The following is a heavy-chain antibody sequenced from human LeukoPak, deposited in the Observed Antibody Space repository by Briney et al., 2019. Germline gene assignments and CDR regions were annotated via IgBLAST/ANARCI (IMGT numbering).Heavy chain of an antibody. CDR1: GDSISSGSYY. CDR3: ARDKSYCTSISCYYNWFDP. CDR2: IYTSGRT. J-gene: IGHJ5*02. Sequence: SQTLSLTCTVSGDSISSGSYYWSWIRQPAGKGLEWIGRIYTSGRTNYNPSLKSRVTISVDTSKNQFSLKLSSVTAADTAVCYCARDKSYCTSISCYYNWFDPWGQGTRVTVSS. D-gene: IGHD2-2*01. V-gene: IGHV4-61*02.